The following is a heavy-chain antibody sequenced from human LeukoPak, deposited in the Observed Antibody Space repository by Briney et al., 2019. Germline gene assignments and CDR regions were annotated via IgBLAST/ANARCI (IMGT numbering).Heavy chain of an antibody. CDR2: ISSSSSYI. CDR3: ARGSSNIAARNNWFDP. D-gene: IGHD6-6*01. Sequence: GGSLRLSCAASGFTLSSYSTNWVRQAPGKGLEWVSSISSSSSYIYYADSVKGRFTISRDNAKKSVYLQMNSLRVEDTAVYYCARGSSNIAARNNWFDPWGQGTLVTVSS. CDR1: GFTLSSYS. V-gene: IGHV3-21*01. J-gene: IGHJ5*02.